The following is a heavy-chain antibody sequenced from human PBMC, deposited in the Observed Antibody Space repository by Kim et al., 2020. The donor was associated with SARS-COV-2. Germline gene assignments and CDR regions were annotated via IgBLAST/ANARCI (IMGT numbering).Heavy chain of an antibody. D-gene: IGHD6-13*01. CDR2: ISSSGSTI. CDR3: ASLSSSWYYP. CDR1: GFTFSSYE. J-gene: IGHJ5*02. V-gene: IGHV3-48*03. Sequence: GVSLRLSCAASGFTFSSYEMNWVRQAPGKGLEWVSYISSSGSTIYYADSVKGRFTISRDNAKNSLYLQMNSLRAEDTAVYYCASLSSSWYYPWGQGTLVTVSS.